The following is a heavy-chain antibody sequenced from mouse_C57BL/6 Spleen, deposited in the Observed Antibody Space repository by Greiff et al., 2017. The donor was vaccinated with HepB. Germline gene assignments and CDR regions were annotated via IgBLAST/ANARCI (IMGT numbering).Heavy chain of an antibody. V-gene: IGHV1-64*01. CDR1: GYTFTSYW. J-gene: IGHJ2*01. CDR3: ARITVVASDY. CDR2: IHPNSGST. D-gene: IGHD1-1*01. Sequence: VQLQQPGAELVKPGASVKLSCKASGYTFTSYWMHWVKQRPGQGLEWIGMIHPNSGSTNYNEKFKSKATLTVDKSSSTAYMELRSLTSEDSAVYYCARITVVASDYWGQGTTLTVSS.